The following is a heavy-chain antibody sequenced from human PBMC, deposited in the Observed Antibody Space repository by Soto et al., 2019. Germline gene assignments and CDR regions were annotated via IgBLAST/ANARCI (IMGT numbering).Heavy chain of an antibody. CDR3: ARDVGITGTTIGDYYYYGMDV. V-gene: IGHV1-69*13. D-gene: IGHD1-20*01. CDR2: IIPIFGTA. CDR1: GGTFSSYA. Sequence: SVKVSCKASGGTFSSYAISWVRQAPGQGLEWMGGIIPIFGTANYAQKFQGRVTITADESTSTAYMELSSLRSEDTAVYYCARDVGITGTTIGDYYYYGMDVWGQGTTVTVSS. J-gene: IGHJ6*02.